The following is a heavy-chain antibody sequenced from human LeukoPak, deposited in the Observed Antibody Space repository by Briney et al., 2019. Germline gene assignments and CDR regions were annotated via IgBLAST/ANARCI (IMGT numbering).Heavy chain of an antibody. CDR1: GGTFSSYA. CDR2: IIPIFGTA. CDR3: ARDGPYYYDSSGYFPGGPFDY. D-gene: IGHD3-22*01. Sequence: GSSVTVSCKASGGTFSSYAISWVRQAPGQGLEWMGGIIPIFGTANYAQKFQGRVTITTDESTSTAYMELSSLRSEDTAVYYCARDGPYYYDSSGYFPGGPFDYWGQGTLVTVSS. J-gene: IGHJ4*02. V-gene: IGHV1-69*05.